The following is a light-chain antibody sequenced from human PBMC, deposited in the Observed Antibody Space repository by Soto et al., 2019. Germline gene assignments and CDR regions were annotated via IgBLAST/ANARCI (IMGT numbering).Light chain of an antibody. V-gene: IGLV1-40*01. CDR3: QSYDSSLSGVV. CDR1: SSNIGAGYD. J-gene: IGLJ2*01. Sequence: QAVVTQPPSVSGAPGQRVTISCTGSSSNIGAGYDVHWYQQLPGTAHKLLIYGNSNRPSGVPDRFSGSKSATSASPAITGLQAEDEADYYCQSYDSSLSGVVFGGGTKLTVL. CDR2: GNS.